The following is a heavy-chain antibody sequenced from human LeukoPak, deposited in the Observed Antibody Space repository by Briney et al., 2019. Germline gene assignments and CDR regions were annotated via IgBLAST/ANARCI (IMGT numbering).Heavy chain of an antibody. J-gene: IGHJ4*02. CDR1: GFPFTNAW. Sequence: GGSLRLSCAASGFPFTNAWLNWIRRAPGKGLECVGRIKSRTNGGTTDYAAPVQGRFTISRDDSKSTLYLQMKSLKTEDTAVYYCTIEGYNNGWYYFWGQGTLVTVSS. CDR2: IKSRTNGGTT. D-gene: IGHD6-19*01. V-gene: IGHV3-15*01. CDR3: TIEGYNNGWYYF.